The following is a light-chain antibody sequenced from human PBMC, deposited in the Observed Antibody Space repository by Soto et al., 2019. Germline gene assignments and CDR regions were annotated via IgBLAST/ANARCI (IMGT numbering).Light chain of an antibody. CDR2: GAS. Sequence: IQMTQSPSSLSASVGARVPITCRASQSISSYLNWYQQKPGKAPKLLIYGASNLQSGVPPRFSGSGSGTDFTLAISSLQPEDSATYYCLQDINYPWTFGQGTKVDIK. CDR1: QSISSY. CDR3: LQDINYPWT. V-gene: IGKV1-6*01. J-gene: IGKJ1*01.